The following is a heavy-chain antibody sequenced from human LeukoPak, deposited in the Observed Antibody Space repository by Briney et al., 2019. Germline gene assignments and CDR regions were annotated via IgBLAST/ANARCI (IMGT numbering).Heavy chain of an antibody. D-gene: IGHD3-10*01. CDR1: GFTFSSYG. CDR3: AKDFGNYTERITSFDAFDI. V-gene: IGHV3-30*02. J-gene: IGHJ3*02. Sequence: TGGSLRLSCAASGFTFSSYGMHWVRQAPGKGLEWVAVIWYGGSNKYYADSVKGRFTISRDNSKNTLYLQMNSLRAEDTAVYYCAKDFGNYTERITSFDAFDIWGQGTMVTVSS. CDR2: IWYGGSNK.